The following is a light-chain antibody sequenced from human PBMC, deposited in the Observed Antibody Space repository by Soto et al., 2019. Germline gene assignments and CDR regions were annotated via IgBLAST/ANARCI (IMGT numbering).Light chain of an antibody. CDR3: QQLESYTST. J-gene: IGKJ4*02. CDR1: QSIIKF. CDR2: AAS. V-gene: IGKV1-39*01. Sequence: SRATYSHPSLSASVGDKVIITCRKSQSIIKFLNWYPQRRGKAPDLLIYAASTLQSGVPSLFAGSGSGPGCTRTISSLQPEDVETDGCQQLESYTSTFCGGTKVDIK.